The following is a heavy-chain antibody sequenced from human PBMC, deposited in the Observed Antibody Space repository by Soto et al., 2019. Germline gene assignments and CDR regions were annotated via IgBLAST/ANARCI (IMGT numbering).Heavy chain of an antibody. V-gene: IGHV1-69*01. CDR2: IIPIFSKT. J-gene: IGHJ4*02. CDR1: GGTFSTSS. Sequence: QVQLVQSGAQVKEPGTSVKVSCRASGGTFSTSSFVWVRQGPGQGLGWMGGIIPIFSKTNVAPKFQDRVTFTADESTRTAYMELSSLRSEDTAIYYCARDVVRSTGGDSWGQGTLVTVSS. D-gene: IGHD7-27*01. CDR3: ARDVVRSTGGDS.